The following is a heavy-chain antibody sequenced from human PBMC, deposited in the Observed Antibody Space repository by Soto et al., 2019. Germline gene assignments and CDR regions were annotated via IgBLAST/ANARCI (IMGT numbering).Heavy chain of an antibody. J-gene: IGHJ6*02. V-gene: IGHV1-69*13. CDR2: IIPIFGTA. CDR3: AGYCSSTSCYLYYYYGMDV. Sequence: SVKVSFKASGGTFSSYAISWLRQAPGQGLEWMGGIIPIFGTANYAQKFQGRVTITADESTSTAYMELSSLRSEDTAVYYCAGYCSSTSCYLYYYYGMDVWGQGTTVTVSS. D-gene: IGHD2-2*01. CDR1: GGTFSSYA.